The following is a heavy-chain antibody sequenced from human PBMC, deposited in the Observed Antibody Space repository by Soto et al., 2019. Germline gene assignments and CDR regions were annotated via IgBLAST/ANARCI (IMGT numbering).Heavy chain of an antibody. CDR1: GGSISSYY. D-gene: IGHD3-16*02. CDR3: AREGSYDYIWGSYRFFDY. V-gene: IGHV4-59*01. CDR2: IYYSGST. J-gene: IGHJ4*02. Sequence: SETLSLTCTVSGGSISSYYWSWIRQPPGKGLEWIGYIYYSGSTNYNPSLKSRVTISVDTSKNQFSLKLSSVTAADTAVYYCAREGSYDYIWGSYRFFDYWGQGTLVTVSS.